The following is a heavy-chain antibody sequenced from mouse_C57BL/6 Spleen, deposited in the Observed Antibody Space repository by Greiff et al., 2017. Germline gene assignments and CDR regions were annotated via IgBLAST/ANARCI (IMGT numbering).Heavy chain of an antibody. CDR3: ARGGRGGAMDY. Sequence: EVQGVESGGGLVKPGGSLKLSCAASGFTFSSYAMSWVRQTPEKRLEWVATISDGGSYTYYPDNVKGRFTISRDNAKNNLYLQMSHLKSEDTAMYYCARGGRGGAMDYWGQGTSVTVSS. CDR2: ISDGGSYT. V-gene: IGHV5-4*01. D-gene: IGHD3-3*01. J-gene: IGHJ4*01. CDR1: GFTFSSYA.